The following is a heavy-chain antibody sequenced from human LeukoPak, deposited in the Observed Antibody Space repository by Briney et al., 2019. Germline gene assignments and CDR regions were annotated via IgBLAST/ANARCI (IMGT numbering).Heavy chain of an antibody. J-gene: IGHJ4*02. V-gene: IGHV3-73*01. CDR3: TSHYYDSSGYKNY. CDR1: GFTFSSYA. Sequence: GGSLRLSCAASGFTFSSYAMHWVRQASGKGLEWVGRIRSKANSYATAYAASVKGRFTISRDDSKNTAYLQMNSLKTEDTAVYYCTSHYYDSSGYKNYWGQGTLVTVSS. D-gene: IGHD3-22*01. CDR2: IRSKANSYAT.